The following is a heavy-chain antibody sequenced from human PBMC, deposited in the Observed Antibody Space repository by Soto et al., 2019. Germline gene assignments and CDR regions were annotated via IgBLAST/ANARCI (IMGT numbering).Heavy chain of an antibody. CDR2: IYYSGST. J-gene: IGHJ6*02. V-gene: IGHV4-39*01. CDR3: ARRVLRYYDFWRAFRYYGMDV. Sequence: PSETLSLTCTVSGGSISSSSYYWGWIRQPPGKGLEWIGSIYYSGSTYYNPSLKSRVTISVDTSKNQFSLKLSSVTAADTAVYYCARRVLRYYDFWRAFRYYGMDVWGQGTTVTVSS. CDR1: GGSISSSSYY. D-gene: IGHD3-3*01.